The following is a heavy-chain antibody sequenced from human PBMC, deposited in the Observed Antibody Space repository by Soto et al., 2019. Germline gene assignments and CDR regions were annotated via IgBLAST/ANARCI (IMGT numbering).Heavy chain of an antibody. CDR1: GGTFSSYT. J-gene: IGHJ6*03. Sequence: QVQLVQSGAEVKKPGSSVKVSCKASGGTFSSYTISWVRQATGQGLEWMGRIIPILGIANYAQKFQGRVTITADKSTSTAYMERSSLRSEDTAVYYCARGAIAAAGNYYYYYMDVWGKGTTVTVSS. V-gene: IGHV1-69*02. CDR3: ARGAIAAAGNYYYYYMDV. CDR2: IIPILGIA. D-gene: IGHD6-13*01.